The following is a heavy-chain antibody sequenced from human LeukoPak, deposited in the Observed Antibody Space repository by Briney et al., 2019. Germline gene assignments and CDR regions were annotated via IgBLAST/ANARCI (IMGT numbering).Heavy chain of an antibody. CDR1: GGSFSGYY. CDR3: ARRGMYSSSWFFDY. J-gene: IGHJ4*02. D-gene: IGHD6-13*01. Sequence: PSETLSLTCAVYGGSFSGYYWSWIRQPPGKGLEWIGEINHSGSTNYNPSLKSRVTISVDTSKNQFSLKLSSVTAADTAVYYCARRGMYSSSWFFDYWGQGTLVTVSS. V-gene: IGHV4-34*01. CDR2: INHSGST.